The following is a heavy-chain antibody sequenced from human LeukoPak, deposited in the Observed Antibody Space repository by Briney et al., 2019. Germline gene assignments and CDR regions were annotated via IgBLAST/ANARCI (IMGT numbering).Heavy chain of an antibody. Sequence: SETLSLTCSVSGGSISDYYWSWIRQPAGTGLEWIGRIYTTGTTNYNPSLKSRITMSVDTSKNQFSLKLSSVTVADTAVYYCARGRYGSGTYYNAYFDSWGQGTLVTVSS. V-gene: IGHV4-4*07. CDR2: IYTTGTT. CDR3: ARGRYGSGTYYNAYFDS. CDR1: GGSISDYY. J-gene: IGHJ4*02. D-gene: IGHD3-10*01.